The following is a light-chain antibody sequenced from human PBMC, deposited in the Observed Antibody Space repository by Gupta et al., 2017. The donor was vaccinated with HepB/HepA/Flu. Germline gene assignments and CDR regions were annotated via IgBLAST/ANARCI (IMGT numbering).Light chain of an antibody. J-gene: IGLJ2*01. CDR3: CSYAGSVV. CDR1: SSDVGGYNY. CDR2: DVS. V-gene: IGLV2-11*01. Sequence: QSALTQPRPVPRSPGQSVPIPCTGTSSDVGGYNYVSWYQQHPGKAPKLMIYDVSKRPSGVPDRFSGSKSGNTASLTISGLQAEDEADYYCCSYAGSVVFGGGTKLTVL.